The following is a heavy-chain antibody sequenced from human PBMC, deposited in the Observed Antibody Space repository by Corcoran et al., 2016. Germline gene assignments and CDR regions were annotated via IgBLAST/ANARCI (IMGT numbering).Heavy chain of an antibody. CDR1: GGSFSGYY. CDR2: INHSGST. Sequence: QVQLQQWGAGLLKPSETLSLTCAVYGGSFSGYYWSWIRQPPGKGLEWIGEINHSGSTNYNPSLKSRVTISVDTSKNQFSLKLSSGTAADTAVYYCARAGPPAGTSARPHYCYGMDVWGQGTTVTVSS. CDR3: ARAGPPAGTSARPHYCYGMDV. V-gene: IGHV4-34*01. J-gene: IGHJ6*02.